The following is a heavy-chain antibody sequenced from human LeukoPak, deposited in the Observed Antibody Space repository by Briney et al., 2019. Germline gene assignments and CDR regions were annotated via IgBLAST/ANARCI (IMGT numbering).Heavy chain of an antibody. Sequence: GGSLRLSCAASGFTFSSYWMSWVRQAPGKGLEWVANIKQDGSEKYYVDSVKGRFTISRDNAKNSLYLQMNSLRAEDTAVYYCARDPRARYYDSSGYDWGQGTLVTVSS. CDR2: IKQDGSEK. CDR1: GFTFSSYW. CDR3: ARDPRARYYDSSGYD. J-gene: IGHJ4*02. D-gene: IGHD3-22*01. V-gene: IGHV3-7*01.